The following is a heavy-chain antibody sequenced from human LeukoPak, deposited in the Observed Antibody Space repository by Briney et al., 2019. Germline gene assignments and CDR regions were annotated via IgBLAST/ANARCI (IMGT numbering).Heavy chain of an antibody. V-gene: IGHV4-61*02. J-gene: IGHJ4*02. Sequence: ASETLSLTCTVSGGSMSTSDNYWNWIRQPAGKGLEWIGRIYTSGSTTYNPSLKSRVTMSLDTSKNQVPLKLSSVTAADTAVYYCARIFCSGGNCYHFDYWGQGTLVTVSS. CDR1: GGSMSTSDNY. CDR3: ARIFCSGGNCYHFDY. D-gene: IGHD2-15*01. CDR2: IYTSGST.